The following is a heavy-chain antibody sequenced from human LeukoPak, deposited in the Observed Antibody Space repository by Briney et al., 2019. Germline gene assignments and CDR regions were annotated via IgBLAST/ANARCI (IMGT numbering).Heavy chain of an antibody. D-gene: IGHD6-19*01. CDR3: ARHPSGSGWIRAAFDI. V-gene: IGHV4-61*08. J-gene: IGHJ3*02. Sequence: PSETLSLTCTVSGGSISSGGYYWSWIRQHPGKGLEWIGYIDYSGSTNYNPSLKSRVTISVDTSKNQFSLKLSSVTAADTAVYYCARHPSGSGWIRAAFDIWGQGTMVTVSS. CDR2: IDYSGST. CDR1: GGSISSGGYY.